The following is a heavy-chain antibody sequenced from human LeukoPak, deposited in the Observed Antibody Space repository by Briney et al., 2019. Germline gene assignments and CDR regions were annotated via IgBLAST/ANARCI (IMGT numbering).Heavy chain of an antibody. V-gene: IGHV4-61*02. J-gene: IGHJ4*02. Sequence: PSQTLSLTCTVSGGSISSGSYYWSWIRQPAGKGLEWIGRIYTSGSTNYNPSLKSRVTISVDTSKNQFSLKLSSVTAADTAVYYCARVVEMATTAVFDYWGQGTLVTVSS. CDR2: IYTSGST. D-gene: IGHD5-24*01. CDR3: ARVVEMATTAVFDY. CDR1: GGSISSGSYY.